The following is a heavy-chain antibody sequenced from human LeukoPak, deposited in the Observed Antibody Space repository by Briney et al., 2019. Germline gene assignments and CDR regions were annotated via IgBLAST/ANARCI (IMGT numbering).Heavy chain of an antibody. CDR3: AKADRGLELRAPPVY. CDR1: GFTFSSYG. D-gene: IGHD1-7*01. J-gene: IGHJ4*02. V-gene: IGHV3-30*18. CDR2: ISYDGSNK. Sequence: GRSLRLSCAASGFTFSSYGMHWVRQAPGKGLEWVAVISYDGSNKYYADSVKGRFTISRDNSKNTLYLQMNSLRAEDTAVYYCAKADRGLELRAPPVYWGQGTLVTVSS.